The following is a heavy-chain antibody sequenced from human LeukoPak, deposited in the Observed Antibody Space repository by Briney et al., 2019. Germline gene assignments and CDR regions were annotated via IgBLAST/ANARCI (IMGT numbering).Heavy chain of an antibody. J-gene: IGHJ5*02. CDR2: ISGYNGDT. CDR1: GYTFTTYG. Sequence: ASVKVSCKASGYTFTTYGISWVRQAPGQGLEWMGWISGYNGDTNYAQKVQGRVTMTTDTSTTTAYMELRSLRSDDTAVYYCGRERSVNWLDPWGQGTLVTVSS. V-gene: IGHV1-18*01. CDR3: GRERSVNWLDP. D-gene: IGHD3-3*01.